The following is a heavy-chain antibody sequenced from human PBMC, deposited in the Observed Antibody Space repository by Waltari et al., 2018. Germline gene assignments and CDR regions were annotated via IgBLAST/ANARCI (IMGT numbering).Heavy chain of an antibody. Sequence: QVQLVESGGGVVQPGRSLRLSCAASGFTFSSYGMHWVRQEPGKGLEWVAVISYDGSNKYYADSVKGRFTISRDNSKNTLYLQMNSLRAEDTAVYYCARTYSYGLREFDYWGQGTLVTVSS. CDR3: ARTYSYGLREFDY. CDR2: ISYDGSNK. D-gene: IGHD5-18*01. V-gene: IGHV3-30*03. CDR1: GFTFSSYG. J-gene: IGHJ4*02.